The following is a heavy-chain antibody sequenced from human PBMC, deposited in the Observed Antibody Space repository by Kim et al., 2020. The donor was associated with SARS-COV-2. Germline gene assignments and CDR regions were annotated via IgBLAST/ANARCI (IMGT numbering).Heavy chain of an antibody. CDR2: IWYDGSKK. V-gene: IGHV3-33*06. CDR3: ANGGSSSSWAHLY. CDR1: GFTFSSYG. J-gene: IGHJ4*02. Sequence: GGSLRLSCAASGFTFSSYGMHWVRQAPGKGLEWVAVIWYDGSKKYYEDSVKGRFTISRDNSKNTLYLQINSLRSEDTAVYYCANGGSSSSWAHLYWGQGTLVTVSS. D-gene: IGHD2-2*01.